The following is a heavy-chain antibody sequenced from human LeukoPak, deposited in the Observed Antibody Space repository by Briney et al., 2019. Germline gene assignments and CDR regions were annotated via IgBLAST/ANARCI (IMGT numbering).Heavy chain of an antibody. D-gene: IGHD6-6*01. V-gene: IGHV3-23*01. CDR1: GFTFDDYA. J-gene: IGHJ5*02. Sequence: GRSLRLSCAASGFTFDDYAMHWVRQAPGKGLEWVSAISGSGGSTYYADSVKGRFTISRDNSKNTLYLQMNSLRAEDTAVYYCAKEGTAARRDPWGQGTLVTVSS. CDR2: ISGSGGST. CDR3: AKEGTAARRDP.